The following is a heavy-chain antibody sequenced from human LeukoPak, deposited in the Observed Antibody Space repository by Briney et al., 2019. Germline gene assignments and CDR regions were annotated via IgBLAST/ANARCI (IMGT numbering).Heavy chain of an antibody. Sequence: ASVKVSCKASGGTFSSYAISWVRQAPGQGLEWMGWISAYNGNTNYAQKLQGRVTMTTDTSTSTAYMELRSLRSDDTAVYYCARGIAVAAHFDYWGQGTLVTVSS. J-gene: IGHJ4*02. D-gene: IGHD6-19*01. CDR3: ARGIAVAAHFDY. CDR2: ISAYNGNT. CDR1: GGTFSSYA. V-gene: IGHV1-18*01.